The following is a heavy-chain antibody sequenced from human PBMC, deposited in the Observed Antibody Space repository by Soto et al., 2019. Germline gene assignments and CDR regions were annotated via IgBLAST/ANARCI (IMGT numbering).Heavy chain of an antibody. V-gene: IGHV4-31*03. J-gene: IGHJ4*02. CDR2: INYSGST. Sequence: SETLSLTCTVSGGSISSGGYYWSWIRQHPGKGREWIVYINYSGSTYYNPSLKSRVTISVDTSKNQFSLKLSSVTAAEPAVYYCARGTYYYDSSGYTIGYWGQGTLVTVSS. CDR3: ARGTYYYDSSGYTIGY. D-gene: IGHD3-22*01. CDR1: GGSISSGGYY.